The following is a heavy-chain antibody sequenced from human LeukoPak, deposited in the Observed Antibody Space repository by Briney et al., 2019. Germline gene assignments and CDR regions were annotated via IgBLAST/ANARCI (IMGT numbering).Heavy chain of an antibody. CDR1: GGSFSGYY. CDR3: ARAYDSSGPIDY. Sequence: SETLSLTCAVYGGSFSGYYWSWIRQPPGKGLEWIGEINHSGSTNYNPSLKSRVTISVDTSKIQFSLKLSSVTAADTAVYYCARAYDSSGPIDYWGQGTLVTVSS. J-gene: IGHJ4*02. CDR2: INHSGST. V-gene: IGHV4-34*01. D-gene: IGHD3-22*01.